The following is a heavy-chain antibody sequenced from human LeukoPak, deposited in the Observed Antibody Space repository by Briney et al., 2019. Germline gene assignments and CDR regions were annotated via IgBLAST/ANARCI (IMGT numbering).Heavy chain of an antibody. CDR2: VHTSGDT. D-gene: IGHD4-17*01. Sequence: GGSLRLFCAASGLTGSHNYVSWVRQAPGKGLEWVSAVHTSGDTCYADSVKGRFTISRDTSKNTLYLQINSLRVEDTAVYYCIVFGDSNHWGQGTLVTVPS. CDR3: IVFGDSNH. V-gene: IGHV3-53*01. J-gene: IGHJ5*02. CDR1: GLTGSHNY.